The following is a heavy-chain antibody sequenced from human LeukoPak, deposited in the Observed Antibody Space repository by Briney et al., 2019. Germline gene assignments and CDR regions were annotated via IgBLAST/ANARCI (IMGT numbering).Heavy chain of an antibody. Sequence: SETLSLTCTVSAYSISSGYYWGWIRQPPGKGLEWIGSIYHSGSTYYNPSLKSRVTISVDTSKNHFSLKLRFVTAADTAVYYCARRIVGATNYFDPWGQGTLVTVSS. J-gene: IGHJ5*02. V-gene: IGHV4-38-2*02. CDR3: ARRIVGATNYFDP. CDR1: AYSISSGYY. D-gene: IGHD1-26*01. CDR2: IYHSGST.